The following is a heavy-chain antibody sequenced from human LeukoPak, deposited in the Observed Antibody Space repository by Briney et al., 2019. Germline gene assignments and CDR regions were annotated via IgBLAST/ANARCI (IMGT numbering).Heavy chain of an antibody. CDR3: ARDRGYSGYAEYYFDY. D-gene: IGHD5-12*01. V-gene: IGHV1-18*01. CDR1: GYTFTSYG. Sequence: ASVKVSCKASGYTFTSYGISWVRQAPGQGLEWMGWTSAHNGNTKNAQKVQGRVTMTTDTSTRTAYMELRSLRSDDTAVYHCARDRGYSGYAEYYFDYWGQGTLVIVSS. CDR2: TSAHNGNT. J-gene: IGHJ4*02.